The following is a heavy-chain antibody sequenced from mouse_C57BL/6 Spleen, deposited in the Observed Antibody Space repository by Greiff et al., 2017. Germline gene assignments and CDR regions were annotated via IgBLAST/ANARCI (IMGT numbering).Heavy chain of an antibody. D-gene: IGHD2-4*01. CDR2: IWRGGST. Sequence: VKLQESGPGLVQPSQSLSITCTVSGFSLTSYGVHWVRQSPGKGLEWLGVIWRGGSTDYNAAFMSRLSITKDNSKSQVFFKMNSLQADDTAIYYCAKGDYDYDWYFDVWGTGTTVTVSS. J-gene: IGHJ1*03. CDR1: GFSLTSYG. CDR3: AKGDYDYDWYFDV. V-gene: IGHV2-5*01.